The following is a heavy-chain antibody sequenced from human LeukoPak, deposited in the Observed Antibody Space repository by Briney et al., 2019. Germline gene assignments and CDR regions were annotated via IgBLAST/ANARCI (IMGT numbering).Heavy chain of an antibody. CDR3: AKDPRITIFGVVTPPSGYYYYYMDV. Sequence: GGSLRLSCAASGFTFSSYGMHWVRQAPGKGPEWVAFIRYDGSNKYYADSVKGRFTISRDNSKNTLYLQMNSLRAEDTAVYYCAKDPRITIFGVVTPPSGYYYYYMDVWGKGTTVTVSS. CDR1: GFTFSSYG. V-gene: IGHV3-30*02. D-gene: IGHD3-3*01. CDR2: IRYDGSNK. J-gene: IGHJ6*03.